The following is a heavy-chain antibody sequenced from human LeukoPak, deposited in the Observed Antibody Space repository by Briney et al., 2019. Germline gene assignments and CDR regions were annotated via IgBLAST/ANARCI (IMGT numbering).Heavy chain of an antibody. V-gene: IGHV1-46*01. J-gene: IGHJ6*02. Sequence: ASVKVSCKASGYTFTIYYMHWVRQAPGQGLEWMGMINPSGGSTSYAQKFQGRVTMTRDTSTSTVYMELSSLRSEDTAVYYCARNGGVVPAAQYYYYYYGMDVWDQGTTVTVSS. D-gene: IGHD2-2*01. CDR1: GYTFTIYY. CDR3: ARNGGVVPAAQYYYYYYGMDV. CDR2: INPSGGST.